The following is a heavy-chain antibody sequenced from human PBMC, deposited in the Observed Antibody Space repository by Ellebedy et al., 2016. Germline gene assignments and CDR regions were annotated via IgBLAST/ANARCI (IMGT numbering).Heavy chain of an antibody. J-gene: IGHJ6*02. CDR2: INTNTGNP. Sequence: ASVKVSXXASGGTFSSYAISWVRQAPGQGLEWMGWINTNTGNPTYVQGFTGRFVFSLDTSVSTAYLQICSLKAEDTAVYYCARDHKTGYYYYGMDVWGQGTTVTVSS. CDR1: GGTFSSYA. D-gene: IGHD3-10*01. CDR3: ARDHKTGYYYYGMDV. V-gene: IGHV7-4-1*01.